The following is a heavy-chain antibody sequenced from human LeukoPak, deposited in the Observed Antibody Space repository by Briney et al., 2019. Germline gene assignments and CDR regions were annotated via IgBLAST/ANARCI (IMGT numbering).Heavy chain of an antibody. J-gene: IGHJ4*02. Sequence: PGGSLRLSCAASGFTFSSYEMNWVRQAPGKGLEWVSYISSSGSTIYHADSVKGRFTISRDNAKNSLYLQMDSLTADDTAVYFCACLRGPSDYWGQGTLVTVSS. CDR3: ACLRGPSDY. D-gene: IGHD4-17*01. V-gene: IGHV3-48*03. CDR2: ISSSGSTI. CDR1: GFTFSSYE.